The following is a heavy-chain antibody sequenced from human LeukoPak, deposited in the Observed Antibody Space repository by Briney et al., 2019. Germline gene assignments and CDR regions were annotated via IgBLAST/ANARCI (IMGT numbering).Heavy chain of an antibody. CDR3: ARGGTVRNGMDV. J-gene: IGHJ6*02. CDR2: IYYSGST. CDR1: GGSISSYY. V-gene: IGHV4-59*01. Sequence: SETLSLTCTVSGGSISSYYWSWIRQPPGKGLEWIGYIYYSGSTNYNPSLKSRVAISVDTSRNQFSLKLSSVTAADTAVYYCARGGTVRNGMDVWGQGTTVTVSS. D-gene: IGHD1-26*01.